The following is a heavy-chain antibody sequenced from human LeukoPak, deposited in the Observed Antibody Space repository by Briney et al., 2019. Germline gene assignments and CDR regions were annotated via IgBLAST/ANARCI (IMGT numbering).Heavy chain of an antibody. D-gene: IGHD1-26*01. Sequence: PGRSLRLSCAASGLPFSTSGMHWVRQAPGKGLEWVADIWYDGSYKYYADSVQGRFIISRDNSINMVYLEMNSLRAEDTAVYYCAREVRVGPTRAFGYWGQGTLVTVSS. CDR3: AREVRVGPTRAFGY. V-gene: IGHV3-33*01. J-gene: IGHJ4*02. CDR1: GLPFSTSG. CDR2: IWYDGSYK.